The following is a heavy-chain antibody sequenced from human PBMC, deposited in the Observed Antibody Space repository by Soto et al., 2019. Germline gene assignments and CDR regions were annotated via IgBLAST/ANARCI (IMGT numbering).Heavy chain of an antibody. CDR3: ARDRGGYDFFCDY. Sequence: QVQLGESGGSVVQPGRSLRLSCAASGFAISSYGMHWVRQTPGKGLEWVAVIWYDGSYKYYADSVKGRFTISRDNSKNTLFLQMNSLRAEDTAVYYCARDRGGYDFFCDYWGQGTLVTVSS. V-gene: IGHV3-33*01. CDR1: GFAISSYG. CDR2: IWYDGSYK. D-gene: IGHD5-12*01. J-gene: IGHJ4*02.